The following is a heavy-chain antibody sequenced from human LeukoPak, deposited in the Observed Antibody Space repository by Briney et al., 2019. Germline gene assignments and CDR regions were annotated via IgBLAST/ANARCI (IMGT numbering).Heavy chain of an antibody. CDR2: ISSSSSYI. J-gene: IGHJ4*02. D-gene: IGHD3-10*01. V-gene: IGHV3-21*01. Sequence: PGGSLRLSCAASGFTFSSYAMSWVRQAPGKGLEWVSSISSSSSYIYYADSVKGRFTISRDNAKNSLYLQMNSLRAEDTAVYYCARDILSITGSGSYSDYWGQGTLVTVSS. CDR3: ARDILSITGSGSYSDY. CDR1: GFTFSSYA.